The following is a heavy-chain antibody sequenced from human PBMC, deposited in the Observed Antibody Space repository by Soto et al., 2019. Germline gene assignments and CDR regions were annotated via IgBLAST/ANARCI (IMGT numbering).Heavy chain of an antibody. Sequence: GGSLRLSCAASGFTVSSNYMSWVRQAPGKGLEWVSVIYSGGSTYYADSVKGRFTISRDNSKNTLYLQMNSLRAEDTAVYYCASTNYDFWSGYDYYYGMDVWGQGTTVTVSS. CDR3: ASTNYDFWSGYDYYYGMDV. CDR1: GFTVSSNY. CDR2: IYSGGST. D-gene: IGHD3-3*01. V-gene: IGHV3-66*01. J-gene: IGHJ6*02.